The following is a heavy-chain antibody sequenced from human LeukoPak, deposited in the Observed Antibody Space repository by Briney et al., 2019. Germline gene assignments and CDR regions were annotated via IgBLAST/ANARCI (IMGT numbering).Heavy chain of an antibody. CDR2: IKQDGSEK. J-gene: IGHJ6*02. D-gene: IGHD2-15*01. CDR1: GFTFSSYW. Sequence: GGSLRLSCAASGFTFSSYWMSWVRQAPGKGLEWVANIKQDGSEKYYVDSVKGRFTISRDNAKNSLYLQMNSLRAEDTAVYYCARDGYCSGGSCYWVYGMDVWGQGTTVTVSS. V-gene: IGHV3-7*01. CDR3: ARDGYCSGGSCYWVYGMDV.